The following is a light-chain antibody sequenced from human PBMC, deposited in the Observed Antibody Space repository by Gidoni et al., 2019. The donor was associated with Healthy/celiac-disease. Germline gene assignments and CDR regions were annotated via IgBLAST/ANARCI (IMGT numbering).Light chain of an antibody. Sequence: IVFTQSPGTLSLSPGERATLSCRASQSVSSSYLAWYQQKPGQAPRLLIYGASSRATGIPDRFSGSGSGTDFTLTISRLEPEEFAVYYGQQYGSSPTWTFGKGTKVEIK. CDR3: QQYGSSPTWT. V-gene: IGKV3-20*01. J-gene: IGKJ1*01. CDR1: QSVSSSY. CDR2: GAS.